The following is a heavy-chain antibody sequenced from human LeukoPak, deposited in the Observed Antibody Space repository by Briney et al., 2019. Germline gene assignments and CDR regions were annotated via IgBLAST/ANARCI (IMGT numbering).Heavy chain of an antibody. Sequence: SETLSLICTVSGGSISSYYWSWIRQPPGKGLEWIGYIYYSGSTNYNPSLKSRVTISVDTSKNQFSLKLSSVTAADTAVYYCAGSIAVAGTHDYWGQGTLVTVSS. D-gene: IGHD6-19*01. V-gene: IGHV4-59*01. CDR3: AGSIAVAGTHDY. CDR1: GGSISSYY. CDR2: IYYSGST. J-gene: IGHJ4*02.